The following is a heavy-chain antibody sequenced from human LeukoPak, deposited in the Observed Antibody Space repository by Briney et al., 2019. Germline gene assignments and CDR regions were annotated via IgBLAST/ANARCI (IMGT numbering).Heavy chain of an antibody. CDR2: IYYSGST. J-gene: IGHJ4*02. CDR1: GGSISSSSYY. D-gene: IGHD3-22*01. V-gene: IGHV4-39*07. Sequence: SETLSLTCTVSGGSISSSSYYWGWIRQPPGKGLEWIGSIYYSGSTYYNPSLKSRVTISVDTSKNQFSLKLSSVTAADTAVYYCARGGGSGYYYRFFDYWGQGTLVTVSS. CDR3: ARGGGSGYYYRFFDY.